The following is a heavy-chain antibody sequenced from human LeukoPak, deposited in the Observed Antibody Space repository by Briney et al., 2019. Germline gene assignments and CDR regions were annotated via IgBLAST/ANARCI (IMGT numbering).Heavy chain of an antibody. Sequence: GGSLRLSCAASGFIFSTYSMNWVRQAPGKGLEWVSYISSSSSTIYYADSVKGRFTISRDNAKNSLYLQINTLRAEDTAVYYCARGPGGAFDFWGQGAMVTVSS. J-gene: IGHJ3*01. D-gene: IGHD1-1*01. CDR1: GFIFSTYS. CDR3: ARGPGGAFDF. V-gene: IGHV3-48*01. CDR2: ISSSSSTI.